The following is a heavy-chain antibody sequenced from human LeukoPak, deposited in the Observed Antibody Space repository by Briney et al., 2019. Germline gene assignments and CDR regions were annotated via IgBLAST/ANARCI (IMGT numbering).Heavy chain of an antibody. CDR1: GYTFTSYG. D-gene: IGHD5-12*01. V-gene: IGHV1-18*04. J-gene: IGHJ4*02. CDR3: ARAAWGYSGYDSDY. CDR2: ISAYNGNT. Sequence: ASVKVSCKASGYTFTSYGISWVRQAPGQGLECMGWISAYNGNTNYAQKLQGRVTMTTDTSTSTAYMELRSLRSDDTAVYYCARAAWGYSGYDSDYWGQGTLVTVSS.